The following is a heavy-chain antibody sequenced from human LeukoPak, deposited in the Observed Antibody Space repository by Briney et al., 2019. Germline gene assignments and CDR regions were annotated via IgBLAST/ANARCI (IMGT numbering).Heavy chain of an antibody. V-gene: IGHV4-39*01. CDR3: ARNVRQTIFSLHWFDP. CDR2: LYYSGST. J-gene: IGHJ5*02. CDR1: GGSISSSTFY. D-gene: IGHD3-9*01. Sequence: PSETLSLTCTVSGGSISSSTFYWGWLRQPPGTGLEWIGSLYYSGSTYYNPSLKSRVTISVDTSKNQFSLKLSSVTAADTAVYYCARNVRQTIFSLHWFDPWGQGTLVTVSS.